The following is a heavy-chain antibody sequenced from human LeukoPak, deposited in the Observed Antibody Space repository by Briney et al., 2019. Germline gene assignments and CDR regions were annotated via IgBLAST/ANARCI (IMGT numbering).Heavy chain of an antibody. CDR1: GGTFSSYA. Sequence: GASVKVSCKASGGTFSSYAISWVRQAPGQGLEWMGWISAYNGNTNYAQKLQGRVTMTTDTSTSTAYMELRSLRSDDTAVYYCARDGRSFMNTFGGVIAPWGQGTLVTVSS. V-gene: IGHV1-18*01. CDR3: ARDGRSFMNTFGGVIAP. CDR2: ISAYNGNT. J-gene: IGHJ4*02. D-gene: IGHD3-16*02.